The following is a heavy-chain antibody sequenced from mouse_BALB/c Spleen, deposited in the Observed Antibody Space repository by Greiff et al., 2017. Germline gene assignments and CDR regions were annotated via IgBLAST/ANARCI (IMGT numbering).Heavy chain of an antibody. CDR3: ARSFYDYDDSAFAY. V-gene: IGHV2-6-7*01. CDR1: GFSLTGYG. D-gene: IGHD2-4*01. CDR2: IWGDGST. J-gene: IGHJ3*01. Sequence: VQLVESGPGLVAPSQSLSITCTVSGFSLTGYGVNWVRQPPGKGLEWLGMIWGDGSTDYNSALKSRLSISKDNSKSQVFLKMNSLQTDDTARYYCARSFYDYDDSAFAYWGQGTLVTVSA.